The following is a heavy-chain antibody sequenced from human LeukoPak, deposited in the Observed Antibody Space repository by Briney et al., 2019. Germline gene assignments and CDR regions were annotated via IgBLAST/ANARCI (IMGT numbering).Heavy chain of an antibody. V-gene: IGHV1-46*01. CDR1: GYTFTSYG. D-gene: IGHD3-22*01. J-gene: IGHJ4*02. CDR3: AKGSYYYDSADYFDY. CDR2: INPSGGST. Sequence: ASVKVSCKASGYTFTSYGISWVRQAPGQGLEWMGIINPSGGSTSYAQKFQGRVTMTRDTSTSTVYMELSSLRSEDTAVYHCAKGSYYYDSADYFDYWGQGTLVTVSS.